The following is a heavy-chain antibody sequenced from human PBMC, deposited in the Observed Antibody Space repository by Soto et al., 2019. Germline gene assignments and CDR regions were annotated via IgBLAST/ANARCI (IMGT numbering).Heavy chain of an antibody. CDR2: ISAYNGNT. V-gene: IGHV1-18*01. CDR3: ARDPAYCSGGSCYSDLIDY. J-gene: IGHJ4*02. CDR1: GYTLTSYG. Sequence: QVQLVQSGAEVKKPGASVKVSCKASGYTLTSYGISWVRQAPGQGLEWMGWISAYNGNTNYAQKLQGRVTMTTDTSTSTAYMELRSLRSDDTAVYYCARDPAYCSGGSCYSDLIDYWGQGTLVTVSS. D-gene: IGHD2-15*01.